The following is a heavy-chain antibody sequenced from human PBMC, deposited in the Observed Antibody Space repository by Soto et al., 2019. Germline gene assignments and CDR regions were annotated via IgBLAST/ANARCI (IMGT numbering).Heavy chain of an antibody. CDR3: ARDLLEYYYDSSGYYPTY. Sequence: LRLSCAASGFTFSSYGMHWVRQAPGKGLEWVAVIWYDGSNKYYADSVKGRFTISRDNSKNTLYLQMNSLRAEDTAVYYCARDLLEYYYDSSGYYPTYWGQGTLVTVSS. D-gene: IGHD3-22*01. J-gene: IGHJ4*02. V-gene: IGHV3-33*01. CDR2: IWYDGSNK. CDR1: GFTFSSYG.